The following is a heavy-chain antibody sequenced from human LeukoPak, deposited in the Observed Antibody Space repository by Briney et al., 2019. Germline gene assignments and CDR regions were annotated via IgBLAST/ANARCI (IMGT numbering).Heavy chain of an antibody. D-gene: IGHD4-11*01. V-gene: IGHV1-69*05. CDR1: VGTFSRYA. CDR3: ARGNYVDYYYYYMDV. J-gene: IGHJ6*03. CDR2: IIPIFGTA. Sequence: SVKVSCKASVGTFSRYAISWVRQAPGQGLEWMGGIIPIFGTANYAQKFQGRVTITTDESTSTAYMELSSLRSEDTAVYYCARGNYVDYYYYYMDVWGKGTTVTVSS.